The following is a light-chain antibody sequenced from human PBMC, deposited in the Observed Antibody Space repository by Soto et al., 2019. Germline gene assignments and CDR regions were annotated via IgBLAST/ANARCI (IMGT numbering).Light chain of an antibody. Sequence: SVLTQPPSASGSPGQSVTISCSGTKNDIGVYDFVSWYQHHPGKAPRLIIYEVVQRPSGVPDRFSGSKSGNTASLTISGLQAEDETDDYCFSYTSSGTYVFGTGTKATVL. V-gene: IGLV2-8*01. J-gene: IGLJ1*01. CDR2: EVV. CDR1: KNDIGVYDF. CDR3: FSYTSSGTYV.